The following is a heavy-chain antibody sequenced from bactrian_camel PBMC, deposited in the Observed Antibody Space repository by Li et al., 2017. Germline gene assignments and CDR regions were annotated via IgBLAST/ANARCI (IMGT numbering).Heavy chain of an antibody. D-gene: IGHD1*01. CDR1: GFTFDDSD. CDR3: AGDSARHRPCGGDF. J-gene: IGHJ4*01. V-gene: IGHV3S63*01. Sequence: HVQLVESGGGSVQAGGSLRLSCTVSGFTFDDSDMGWYRQAPGNECELVSFIKMDGDIGYSDSVKGRFTISLDKSSNTVYLQMNSLKSEDTAKHYCAGDSARHRPCGGDFFGQGTQVTVS. CDR2: IKMDGDI.